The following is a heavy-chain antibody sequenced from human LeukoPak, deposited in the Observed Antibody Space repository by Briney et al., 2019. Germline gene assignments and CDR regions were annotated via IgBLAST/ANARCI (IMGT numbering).Heavy chain of an antibody. CDR3: ARVANYYDSSGRGYYMDV. V-gene: IGHV1-18*01. J-gene: IGHJ6*03. D-gene: IGHD3-22*01. CDR2: ISAYNGNT. Sequence: ASVKVSCKASGYTFTSYGISWVRQAPGQGLEWMGWISAYNGNTNYAQKLQGRVTMATGTSTSTAYMELRSLRSDDTAVYYCARVANYYDSSGRGYYMDVWGKGTTVTVSS. CDR1: GYTFTSYG.